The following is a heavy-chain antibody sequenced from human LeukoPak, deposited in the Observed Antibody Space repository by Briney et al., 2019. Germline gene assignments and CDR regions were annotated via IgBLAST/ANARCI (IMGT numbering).Heavy chain of an antibody. CDR3: ARTSYQHYYDSSGYPY. V-gene: IGHV1-46*01. D-gene: IGHD3-22*01. J-gene: IGHJ4*02. CDR1: GYTFTGYY. CDR2: INPSGGAT. Sequence: ASVKVSCKASGYTFTGYYMHWVRQAPGQGLEWMGIINPSGGATTYAQKFQGRVTMTRDTSTSTVYMELSSLRSEDTAIYYCARTSYQHYYDSSGYPYWGQGTLVTVSS.